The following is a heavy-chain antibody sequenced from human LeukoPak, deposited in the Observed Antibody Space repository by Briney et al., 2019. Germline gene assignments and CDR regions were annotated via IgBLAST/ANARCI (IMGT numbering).Heavy chain of an antibody. CDR1: GFTFSSYA. Sequence: PGGSLRLSCAASGFTFSSYAMSWVRQAPGKGLEWVSGISGSGGSTYYADSVKGRFTTSRDNSKNTLYLQMNSLRAEDTAVYYCARYSSGWYRDYFDFWGQGTLVTVSS. J-gene: IGHJ4*02. CDR2: ISGSGGST. CDR3: ARYSSGWYRDYFDF. D-gene: IGHD6-19*01. V-gene: IGHV3-23*01.